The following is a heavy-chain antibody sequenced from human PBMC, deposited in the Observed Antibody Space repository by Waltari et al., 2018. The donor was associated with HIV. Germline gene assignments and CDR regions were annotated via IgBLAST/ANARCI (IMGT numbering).Heavy chain of an antibody. Sequence: QVQLVQSGAEVRKPGASVKVSCKTSGYTFTDYYIHGVRQAPGQGPEWMGWIYPNRGDTHFAEKFQGRVTLTRDTSIRTAYVEVSNLRSDDTAVYYCARQMTFYDALDIWGQGTMVSVSS. CDR2: IYPNRGDT. J-gene: IGHJ3*02. V-gene: IGHV1-2*02. CDR1: GYTFTDYY. CDR3: ARQMTFYDALDI.